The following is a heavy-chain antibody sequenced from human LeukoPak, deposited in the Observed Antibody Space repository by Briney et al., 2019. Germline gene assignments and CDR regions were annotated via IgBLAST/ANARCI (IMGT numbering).Heavy chain of an antibody. CDR3: AKLRSAYSF. CDR1: GFTFSSYG. Sequence: QPGGSLRLSCAASGFTFSSYGMHWVRQAPGKGLEWVAVISYDGSNKYYADSVKGRFTISRDNSKNTLYLQMNSLRAEDTAVYYCAKLRSAYSFGGQGTLVTVSS. V-gene: IGHV3-30*18. CDR2: ISYDGSNK. J-gene: IGHJ4*02. D-gene: IGHD1-26*01.